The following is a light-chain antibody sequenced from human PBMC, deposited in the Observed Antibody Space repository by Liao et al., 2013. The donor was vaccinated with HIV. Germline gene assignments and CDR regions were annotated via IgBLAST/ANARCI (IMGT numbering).Light chain of an antibody. V-gene: IGLV3-1*01. CDR1: TLGEKY. J-gene: IGLJ1*01. Sequence: SYELTQPPSVSVSPGQTASITCSGETLGEKYACWYQQRPGQSPVLVIYHNTKRPSGIPERFSGSNSGNTATLTISGTQAMDEAEYYCKVWDSFSTFVFGTGTKVTVL. CDR2: HNT. CDR3: KVWDSFSTFV.